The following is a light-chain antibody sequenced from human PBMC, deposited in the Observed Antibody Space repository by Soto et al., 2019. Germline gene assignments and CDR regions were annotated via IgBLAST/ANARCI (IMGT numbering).Light chain of an antibody. V-gene: IGKV4-1*01. J-gene: IGKJ1*01. CDR1: QSILYSSNNKNF. Sequence: DIVMTQSPDSLAVSLGERATINCKSSQSILYSSNNKNFLAWYQQKPRQPPKLLIYWASTRQSGVPDRFSGSGSGTDFTLTISSLQAEDVAVYYCQQYYSPPRTFVQGTKVEIK. CDR3: QQYYSPPRT. CDR2: WAS.